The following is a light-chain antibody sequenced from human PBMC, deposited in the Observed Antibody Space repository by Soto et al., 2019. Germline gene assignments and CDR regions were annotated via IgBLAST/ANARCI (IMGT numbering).Light chain of an antibody. V-gene: IGKV3-20*01. J-gene: IGKJ4*01. CDR3: QQYGSSPLT. CDR2: DAS. Sequence: EIVLPQSPDTLSLSPGERATLSCRASQSVRSNYLAWYQQKPGQAPRFLIYDASSRATGIPDRFSGSGSGTDFTLTISRLEPEDFSVYYCQQYGSSPLTVGGGTKVEIK. CDR1: QSVRSNY.